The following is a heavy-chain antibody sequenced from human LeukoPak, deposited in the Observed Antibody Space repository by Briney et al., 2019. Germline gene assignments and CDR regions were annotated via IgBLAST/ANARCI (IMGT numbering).Heavy chain of an antibody. CDR2: TYYKSKWYN. CDR3: ARAGSSGWYSWFDP. J-gene: IGHJ5*02. Sequence: SQTLSLTCAISGDSVTSNTAAWNWIRQSPSRGLEWLGRTYYKSKWYNDYAVSVKSRITINPDTSKNQFSLQLNSVTPEDTAVYYCARAGSSGWYSWFDPWGQGTLVTVSS. V-gene: IGHV6-1*01. D-gene: IGHD6-19*01. CDR1: GDSVTSNTAA.